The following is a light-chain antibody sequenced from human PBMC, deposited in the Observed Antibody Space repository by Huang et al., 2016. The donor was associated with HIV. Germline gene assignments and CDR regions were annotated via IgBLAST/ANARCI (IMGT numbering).Light chain of an antibody. J-gene: IGKJ2*01. CDR1: QSVSSRD. CDR3: QQYGSSSYT. Sequence: EIVLTQSPASLSLSPGERAMLSCGASQSVSSRDLAWFQQKPGLPPRLLSYDASVRAPGILDRFSGGGSGTDLTLTISRLEPEDFAVYYCQQYGSSSYTFGQGTKLEIK. V-gene: IGKV3D-20*01. CDR2: DAS.